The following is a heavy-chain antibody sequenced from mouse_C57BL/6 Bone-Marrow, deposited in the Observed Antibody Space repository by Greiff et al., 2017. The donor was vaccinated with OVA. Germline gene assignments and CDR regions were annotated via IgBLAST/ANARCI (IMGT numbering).Heavy chain of an antibody. V-gene: IGHV1-81*01. J-gene: IGHJ2*01. Sequence: QVQLQQSGAGLARPGASVKLSCKASGYTFTSYGISWVKQRTGQGLEWIGEIYPRSGNTYYNEKFKGKATLTADKSSSTAYMELRSLRSEDSAVYFCARYYYGSNHFDYWGQGTTLTVSS. CDR2: IYPRSGNT. D-gene: IGHD1-1*01. CDR3: ARYYYGSNHFDY. CDR1: GYTFTSYG.